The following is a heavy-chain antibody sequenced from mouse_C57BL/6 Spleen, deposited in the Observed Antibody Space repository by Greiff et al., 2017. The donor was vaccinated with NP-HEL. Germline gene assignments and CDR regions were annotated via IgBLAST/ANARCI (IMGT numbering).Heavy chain of an antibody. V-gene: IGHV1-19*01. Sequence: EVQLVESGPVLVKPGASVKMSCKASGYTFTDYYMNWVKQSHGKSLEWIGVINPYNGGTSYNQKFKGKATLTVDKSSSTAYMELNSLTSEDSAVYYCARSRAYFDYWGQGTTLTVSS. CDR3: ARSRAYFDY. D-gene: IGHD3-3*01. CDR1: GYTFTDYY. J-gene: IGHJ2*01. CDR2: INPYNGGT.